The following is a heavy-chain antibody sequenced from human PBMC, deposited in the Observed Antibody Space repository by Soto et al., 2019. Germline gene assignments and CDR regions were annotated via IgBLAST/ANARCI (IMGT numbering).Heavy chain of an antibody. D-gene: IGHD3-3*01. J-gene: IGHJ6*02. CDR2: IDPSDSYT. CDR3: ARSLITIFGVDHQLYGMDV. Sequence: PGESLKISCKGSGYSFTSYWISRVRQMPGKGLEWMGRIDPSDSYTNYSPSFQGHVTISADKSISTAYLQWSSLKASDTTMYYCARSLITIFGVDHQLYGMDVWGQGTTVTVSS. V-gene: IGHV5-10-1*01. CDR1: GYSFTSYW.